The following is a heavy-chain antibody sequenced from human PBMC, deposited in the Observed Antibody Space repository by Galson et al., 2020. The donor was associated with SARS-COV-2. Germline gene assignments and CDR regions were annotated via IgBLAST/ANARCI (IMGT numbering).Heavy chain of an antibody. CDR2: IGTAGDT. CDR3: ARATHYYDSSGYPNAFDI. D-gene: IGHD3-22*01. J-gene: IGHJ3*02. CDR1: GFTFSSYD. V-gene: IGHV3-13*01. Sequence: GGSLRLSCAASGFTFSSYDMHWVRQATGKGLEWVSAIGTAGDTYYPGSVKGRFTISRENAKNSLYLQMNSLRAGDTAVYYCARATHYYDSSGYPNAFDIWGQGTMVTVSS.